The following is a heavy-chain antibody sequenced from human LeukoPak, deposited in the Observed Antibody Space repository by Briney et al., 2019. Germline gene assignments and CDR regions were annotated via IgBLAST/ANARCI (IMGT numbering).Heavy chain of an antibody. CDR3: ARVRGNWGFNDYGMDV. CDR2: IYSGGST. D-gene: IGHD7-27*01. CDR1: GFTFSSYS. J-gene: IGHJ6*02. V-gene: IGHV3-53*01. Sequence: SGGSLRLSCAASGFTFSSYSMNWVRQAPGKGLEWVSVIYSGGSTYYADSVKGRFTISRDNSKNTLYLQMNSLRAEDTAVYYCARVRGNWGFNDYGMDVWGQGTTVTVSS.